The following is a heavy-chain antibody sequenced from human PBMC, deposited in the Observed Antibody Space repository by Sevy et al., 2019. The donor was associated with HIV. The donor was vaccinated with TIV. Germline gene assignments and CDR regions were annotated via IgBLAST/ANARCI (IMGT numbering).Heavy chain of an antibody. V-gene: IGHV3-30*18. CDR2: ISYDGSNK. CDR3: AKDAGTGIAASYYYYAMEV. Sequence: GGSLRLSCAASGFTFSSYGMHWVRQAPGKGLEWVAVISYDGSNKYYADSVKGRFTISRDNSKNTLYLQMNSLRAEDTAVYYCAKDAGTGIAASYYYYAMEVWGQGTTVTVSS. J-gene: IGHJ6*02. D-gene: IGHD6-25*01. CDR1: GFTFSSYG.